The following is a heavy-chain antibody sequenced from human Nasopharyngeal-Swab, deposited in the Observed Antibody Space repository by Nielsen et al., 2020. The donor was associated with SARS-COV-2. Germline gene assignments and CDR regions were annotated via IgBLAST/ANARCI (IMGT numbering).Heavy chain of an antibody. Sequence: LRLSCTVSGGSISSGDYYWSGTRQHPGKGREWIGYIHYTGSVSYNPSLETRVTISVDTSENQFSLDLSSVTAADTAVYYCAREVIAEPDSDGFDIWGQGTMVTVSS. D-gene: IGHD1-14*01. CDR3: AREVIAEPDSDGFDI. V-gene: IGHV4-31*03. J-gene: IGHJ3*02. CDR1: GGSISSGDYY. CDR2: IHYTGSV.